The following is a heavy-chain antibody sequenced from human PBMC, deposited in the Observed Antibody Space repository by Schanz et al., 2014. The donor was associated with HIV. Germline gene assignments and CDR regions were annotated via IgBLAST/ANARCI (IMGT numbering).Heavy chain of an antibody. CDR3: ARRGNQSPTKGGCFDH. J-gene: IGHJ4*02. CDR1: GFTFNDYY. CDR2: ISASGSTT. Sequence: QVQLVESGGGLVKPGGSLRLSCAASGFTFNDYYMTWIRQAPGKGLEWVSLISASGSTTYYADSVKGRFTISRDSSKNTLYLQMSSLRADDTAVYFCARRGNQSPTKGGCFDHWGQGTLVTVSS. V-gene: IGHV3-11*01. D-gene: IGHD1-26*01.